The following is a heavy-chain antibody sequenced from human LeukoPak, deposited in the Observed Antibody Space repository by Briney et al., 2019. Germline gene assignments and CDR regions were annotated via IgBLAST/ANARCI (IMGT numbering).Heavy chain of an antibody. CDR1: GFTLSIYV. J-gene: IGHJ6*02. Sequence: GGSLRLSCAASGFTLSIYVMHWVRQPPGKGLEWVAVISHDATSEYYADSVKGRFVISRDNSKNTLYLQMNSLMTEDTAAYYCARSTGYYYYGMDVWGQGTTVTVSS. D-gene: IGHD3-9*01. V-gene: IGHV3-30*09. CDR3: ARSTGYYYYGMDV. CDR2: ISHDATSE.